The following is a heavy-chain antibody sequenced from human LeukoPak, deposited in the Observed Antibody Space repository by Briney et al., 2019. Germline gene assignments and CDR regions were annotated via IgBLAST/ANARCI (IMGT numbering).Heavy chain of an antibody. CDR1: GFTFSNAW. CDR2: ISGSGSST. J-gene: IGHJ4*02. CDR3: AKSTRPYCSSTSCRIPIDY. V-gene: IGHV3-23*01. Sequence: PGRSLRLSCAASGFTFSNAWMSWVRQAPGKGLEWVSAISGSGSSTYYADSVKGRFTISRDNSKNTLYLQMNSLRAEDTAVYYCAKSTRPYCSSTSCRIPIDYWGQGTLVTVSS. D-gene: IGHD2-2*01.